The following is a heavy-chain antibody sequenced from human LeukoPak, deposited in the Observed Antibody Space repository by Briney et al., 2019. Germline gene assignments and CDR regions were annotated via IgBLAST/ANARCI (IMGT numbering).Heavy chain of an antibody. CDR2: IYYTGST. CDR3: TAEKNGSPHY. J-gene: IGHJ4*02. V-gene: IGHV4-39*07. D-gene: IGHD2-8*01. CDR1: RGSVSSSTYY. Sequence: PSETLSFTCTVSRGSVSSSTYYWSWVRQPPGKGLEWIASIYYTGSTYYNPSLKSRVTISLDMSKNEFFLTMTSVTAADTAVYFCTAEKNGSPHYWGQATQVTVSS.